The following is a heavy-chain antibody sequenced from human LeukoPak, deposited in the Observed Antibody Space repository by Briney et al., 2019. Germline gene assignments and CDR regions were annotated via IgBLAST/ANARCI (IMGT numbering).Heavy chain of an antibody. CDR1: GCSISSYY. D-gene: IGHD3-10*02. CDR3: AELGITMIGGV. CDR2: MYYSGST. Sequence: SETLSLTCTVSGCSISSYYWSWIRQPPGKGLEWIGYMYYSGSTDYNPSLKSRVTISVDTSKNQFSLKLSSVTAADTAVYYCAELGITMIGGVWGKGTTVTISS. J-gene: IGHJ6*04. V-gene: IGHV4-59*12.